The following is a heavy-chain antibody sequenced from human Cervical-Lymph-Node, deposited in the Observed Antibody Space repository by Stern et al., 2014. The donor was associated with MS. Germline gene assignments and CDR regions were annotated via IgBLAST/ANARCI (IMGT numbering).Heavy chain of an antibody. Sequence: VHLVESGAEVKKPGASVKVSSKASEYTFTYFFMHWVRQAPGQGLEWMGVINPSGGFTTYAQKFQGRVTMTRDTSTSTVYMELTSLTSEDTAVYYCASARNTAFDIWGQGTLVTVSS. CDR2: INPSGGFT. V-gene: IGHV1-46*03. CDR3: ASARNTAFDI. CDR1: EYTFTYFF. J-gene: IGHJ3*02.